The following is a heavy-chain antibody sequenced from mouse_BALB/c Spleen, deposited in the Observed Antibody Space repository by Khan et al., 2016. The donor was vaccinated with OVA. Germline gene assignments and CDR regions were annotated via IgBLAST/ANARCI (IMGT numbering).Heavy chain of an antibody. J-gene: IGHJ3*01. CDR2: INTYTGEP. CDR1: GYTFTDYG. Sequence: QIQLVQSGPELKKPGETVKISCRAAGYTFTDYGVNWVKQSPGKGLKWMGWINTYTGEPTYADDFTGRFAFSLETSASTAYLLLNNGKNEETGTYLWERSSTWCTYWGQGTLVTVAA. V-gene: IGHV9-3-1*01. CDR3: ERSSTWCTY.